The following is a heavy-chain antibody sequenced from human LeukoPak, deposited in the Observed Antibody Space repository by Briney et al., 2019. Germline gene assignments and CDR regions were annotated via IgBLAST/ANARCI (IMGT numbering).Heavy chain of an antibody. CDR3: ARDRTGYGPIDH. J-gene: IGHJ4*02. CDR2: ISSSSSTI. CDR1: GFTFSDYR. D-gene: IGHD5-12*01. Sequence: GGSLRLSCAASGFTFSDYRMNWVRQAPGKGLQWVSYISSSSSTIYFLDSVRGRFTISRDNAKNSLYLQMNSLRAEDTAVYYCARDRTGYGPIDHWGQGTLVTVSS. V-gene: IGHV3-48*01.